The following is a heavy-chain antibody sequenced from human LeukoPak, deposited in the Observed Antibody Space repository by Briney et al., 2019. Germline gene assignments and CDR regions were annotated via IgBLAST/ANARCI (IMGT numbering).Heavy chain of an antibody. D-gene: IGHD2-21*01. V-gene: IGHV3-7*01. CDR2: INQNGSTK. CDR1: GFTLSTYW. J-gene: IGHJ4*02. CDR3: ARAIAGSDGY. Sequence: GGSLRLSCAASGFTLSTYWMSWVRQAPGKGLEWMANINQNGSTKYYVDSVKGRFTISRDNAKNSLYLQMNSLRAEDTAVYYCARAIAGSDGYWGQGTLVTVSS.